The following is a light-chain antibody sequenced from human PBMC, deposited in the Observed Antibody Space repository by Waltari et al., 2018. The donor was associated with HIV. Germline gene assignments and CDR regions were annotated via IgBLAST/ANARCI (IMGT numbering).Light chain of an antibody. V-gene: IGLV1-44*01. J-gene: IGLJ3*02. CDR1: SYNICRHA. Sequence: QSVLTQSPSACATPGHRVTLSCSGRSYNICRHAVAWYQQHPRTAPQLLIFHNNQRPSGVPSRFFGSTSVTSASLAISGRQSEDEADDYCAAGDDSLKGNWVFGGGTKLTVL. CDR3: AAGDDSLKGNWV. CDR2: HNN.